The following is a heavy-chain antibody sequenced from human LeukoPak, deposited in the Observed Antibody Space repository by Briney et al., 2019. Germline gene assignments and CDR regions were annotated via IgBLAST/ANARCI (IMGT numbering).Heavy chain of an antibody. Sequence: GGSLRLSCAASGLTVSRNAMSWVRQAPGKGLEFISVFYRDGSNADSVKGRFTLSRDDSKNMLHLQTNSLRAEDTAIYYCARDRYNYGRDFYYHGADVWGQGTTVIVSS. CDR2: FYRDGS. V-gene: IGHV3-53*01. J-gene: IGHJ6*02. CDR3: ARDRYNYGRDFYYHGADV. CDR1: GLTVSRNA. D-gene: IGHD5-24*01.